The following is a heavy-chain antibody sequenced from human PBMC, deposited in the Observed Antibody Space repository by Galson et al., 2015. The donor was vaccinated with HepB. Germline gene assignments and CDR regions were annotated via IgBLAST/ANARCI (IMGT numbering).Heavy chain of an antibody. Sequence: SLRLSCAASGFTFSIYRMSWVRQAPGKGLEWVANIKQDGSENYYVDSVRGRFTISRDNAKNSLYLQMNSLRAEDTAVYYCARIPCSGYYYCWFDPWGQGTLVTVSS. J-gene: IGHJ5*02. CDR3: ARIPCSGYYYCWFDP. V-gene: IGHV3-7*03. D-gene: IGHD3-22*01. CDR1: GFTFSIYR. CDR2: IKQDGSEN.